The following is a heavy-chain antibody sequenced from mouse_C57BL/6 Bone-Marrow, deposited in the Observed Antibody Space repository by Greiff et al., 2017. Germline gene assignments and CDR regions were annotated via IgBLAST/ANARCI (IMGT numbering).Heavy chain of an antibody. J-gene: IGHJ2*01. Sequence: VQLQQSGAELARPGASVKLSCKASGYTFTSYGISWVKQRTGQGLEWIGEIYPRSGNTYYNEKFKGKATLTAVKSSSTAYMELRSLTSEDSAVYFCARESLITTVVDYFDYWGQGTTLTVSS. CDR1: GYTFTSYG. V-gene: IGHV1-81*01. CDR2: IYPRSGNT. CDR3: ARESLITTVVDYFDY. D-gene: IGHD1-1*01.